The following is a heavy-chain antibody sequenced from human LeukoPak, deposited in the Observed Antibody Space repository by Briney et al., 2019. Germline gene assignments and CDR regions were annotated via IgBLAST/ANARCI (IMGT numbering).Heavy chain of an antibody. V-gene: IGHV1-2*02. CDR2: MNPNVGGA. D-gene: IGHD3-10*02. CDR1: GHTFTGYY. CDR3: ARGVFGESLES. J-gene: IGHJ4*02. Sequence: ASVKVSCKASGHTFTGYYVYWVRQAPGQGLEWMGWMNPNVGGANFPQKFQGRVTVTSDPTISAAYMELRRLRSDDTAVYYCARGVFGESLESWGQGTLVTVSS.